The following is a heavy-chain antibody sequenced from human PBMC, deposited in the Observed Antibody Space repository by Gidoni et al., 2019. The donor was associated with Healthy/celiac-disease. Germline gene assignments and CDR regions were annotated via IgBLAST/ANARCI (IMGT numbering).Heavy chain of an antibody. Sequence: QVQLVESGGGLVKPGGSLRLSCAASGFTFRDYYMSWIRQAQGKGLEWVSYISSSSSYTNYADSVKGRFTISRDNAKNSLYLQMNSLRAEDTAVYYCARFRVGPGGTGYYFDYWGQGTLVTVSS. J-gene: IGHJ4*02. CDR2: ISSSSSYT. D-gene: IGHD3-9*01. CDR1: GFTFRDYY. V-gene: IGHV3-11*05. CDR3: ARFRVGPGGTGYYFDY.